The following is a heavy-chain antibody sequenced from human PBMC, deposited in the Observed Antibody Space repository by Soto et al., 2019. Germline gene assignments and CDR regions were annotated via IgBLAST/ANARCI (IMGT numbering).Heavy chain of an antibody. Sequence: GGSLRLSCAASGFTFSSYAMSWVRQAPGKGLEWVSAISGSGGSTYYADSVKGRFTISRDNSKNTLYLQMNSLRAEDTAVYYCARHTITMVRGVIITSLFDPWGQGTLVTVSS. D-gene: IGHD3-10*01. CDR1: GFTFSSYA. J-gene: IGHJ5*02. CDR2: ISGSGGST. CDR3: ARHTITMVRGVIITSLFDP. V-gene: IGHV3-23*01.